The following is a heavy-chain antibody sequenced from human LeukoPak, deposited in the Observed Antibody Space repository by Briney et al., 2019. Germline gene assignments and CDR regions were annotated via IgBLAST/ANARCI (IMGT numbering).Heavy chain of an antibody. V-gene: IGHV3-30*02. CDR3: ARFSRVEWSF. CDR1: GFTFSSYG. D-gene: IGHD3-3*01. CDR2: IRYDGSNK. J-gene: IGHJ4*02. Sequence: GGSLRLSCAASGFTFSSYGMHWVRQAPGKGLEWVAFIRYDGSNKYYADSVKGRFTISRDNAKNTLYLQMDSLRVEDTAVYYCARFSRVEWSFWGQGTLVTVSS.